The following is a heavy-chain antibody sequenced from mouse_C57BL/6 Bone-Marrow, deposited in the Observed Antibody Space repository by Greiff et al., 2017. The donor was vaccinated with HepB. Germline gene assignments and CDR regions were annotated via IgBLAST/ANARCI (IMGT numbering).Heavy chain of an antibody. CDR3: ARDLITTVVVPYAMDY. Sequence: EVKVVESGGGLVKPGGSLKLSCAASGFTFSSYAMSWVRQTPEKRLEWVATISDGGSYTYYPDNVKGRFTISRDNAKNNLYLQMSHLKSEDTAMYYCARDLITTVVVPYAMDYWGQGTSVTVSS. CDR1: GFTFSSYA. V-gene: IGHV5-4*01. D-gene: IGHD1-1*01. J-gene: IGHJ4*01. CDR2: ISDGGSYT.